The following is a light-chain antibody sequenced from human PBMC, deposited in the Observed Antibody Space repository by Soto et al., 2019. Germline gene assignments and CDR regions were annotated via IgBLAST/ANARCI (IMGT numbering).Light chain of an antibody. CDR2: EVS. V-gene: IGLV2-14*01. J-gene: IGLJ1*01. Sequence: QSALTQPASVSGSPGQSITISCTGTSSDVGGYNYVSWYQQHPGKAPKVMIYEVSNRPSGVSNRFSGSKSGNTASLTISGLQAEDEADYYCSSHTSSSLYVFGTGTKLTVL. CDR1: SSDVGGYNY. CDR3: SSHTSSSLYV.